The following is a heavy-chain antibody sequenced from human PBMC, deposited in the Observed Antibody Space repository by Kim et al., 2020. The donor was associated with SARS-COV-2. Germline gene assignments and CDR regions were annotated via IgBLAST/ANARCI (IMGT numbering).Heavy chain of an antibody. CDR1: GGTFSSYA. V-gene: IGHV1-69*13. CDR2: IIPIFGTA. D-gene: IGHD1-26*01. J-gene: IGHJ4*02. CDR3: ARDVGGELLGVGFDY. Sequence: SVKVSCKASGGTFSSYAISWVRQAPGQGLEWMGGIIPIFGTANYAQKFQGRVTITADESTSTAYMELSSLRSEDTAVYYCARDVGGELLGVGFDYWGQGTLVTVSS.